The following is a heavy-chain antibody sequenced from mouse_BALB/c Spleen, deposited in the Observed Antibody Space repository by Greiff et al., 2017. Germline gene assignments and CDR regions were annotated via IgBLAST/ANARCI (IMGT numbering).Heavy chain of an antibody. J-gene: IGHJ3*01. D-gene: IGHD2-3*01. CDR3: ARLSYDGYLWFAY. CDR1: GFTFSSYG. CDR2: ISSGGSYT. V-gene: IGHV5-6*01. Sequence: EVKLMESGGDLVKPGGSLKLSCAASGFTFSSYGMSWVRQTPDKRLEWVATISSGGSYTYYPDSVKGRFTISRDNAKNTLYLQMSSLKSEDTAMYYCARLSYDGYLWFAYWGQGTLVTVSA.